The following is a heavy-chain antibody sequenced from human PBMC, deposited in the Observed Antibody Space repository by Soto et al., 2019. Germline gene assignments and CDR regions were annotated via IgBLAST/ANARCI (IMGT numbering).Heavy chain of an antibody. CDR1: GGSISSSSYY. V-gene: IGHV4-39*01. CDR3: ARTLSLRFLEWLLDY. J-gene: IGHJ4*02. CDR2: IYYSGST. D-gene: IGHD3-3*01. Sequence: SETLSLTCTVSGGSISSSSYYWGWIRQPPGKGLEWIGSIYYSGSTYYNPSLKSRVTISVDTSKNHFSLKLSSVTAADTAVYYCARTLSLRFLEWLLDYWGQGTLVTVSS.